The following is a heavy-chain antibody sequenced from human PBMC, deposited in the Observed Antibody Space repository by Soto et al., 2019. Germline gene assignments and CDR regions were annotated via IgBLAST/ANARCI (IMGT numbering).Heavy chain of an antibody. J-gene: IGHJ6*03. Sequence: QVQLVQSGAEVKKPGSSVKVSCKASGGTFSSYTISWVRQAPGQGLEWMGRIIPILGIANYAQKFQGRVTITADKSTNTAYMELSSLRSEDTAVYYCARDSDVVVVAATPMYYYYMDVWGKGTTVTVSS. D-gene: IGHD2-15*01. CDR3: ARDSDVVVVAATPMYYYYMDV. CDR2: IIPILGIA. V-gene: IGHV1-69*08. CDR1: GGTFSSYT.